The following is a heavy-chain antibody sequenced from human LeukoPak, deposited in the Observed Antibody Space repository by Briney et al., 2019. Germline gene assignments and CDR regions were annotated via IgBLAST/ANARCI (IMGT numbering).Heavy chain of an antibody. J-gene: IGHJ3*02. CDR2: ISASRGIT. Sequence: GGSLRLSCAASGFNYSSYTMNWVRQAPGMGLEWLSYISASRGITYYADSVKGRFTISRDNAKNSLYLQMNNLRAEDTAVYYCASKGGSFTISGVVYNDAFAIWGQGTMVTVSA. CDR3: ASKGGSFTISGVVYNDAFAI. CDR1: GFNYSSYT. D-gene: IGHD3-3*01. V-gene: IGHV3-48*01.